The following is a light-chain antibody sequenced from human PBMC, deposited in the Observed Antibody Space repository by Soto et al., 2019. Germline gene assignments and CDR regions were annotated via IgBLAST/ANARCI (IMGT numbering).Light chain of an antibody. V-gene: IGKV3-11*01. Sequence: EIVLTQSPSTLSFSPGERATLSCRASQSVSSYLAWYQQKPGQAPRLLIYDASNRATGIPARFSGSGSRTDFTLTISSLEPEDFAVYYCQQRSNWPRTFGQGTKVDIK. CDR3: QQRSNWPRT. CDR1: QSVSSY. CDR2: DAS. J-gene: IGKJ1*01.